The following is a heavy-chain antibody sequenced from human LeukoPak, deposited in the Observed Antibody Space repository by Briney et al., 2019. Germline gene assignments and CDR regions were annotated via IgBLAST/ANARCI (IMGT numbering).Heavy chain of an antibody. J-gene: IGHJ4*02. V-gene: IGHV3-64*01. CDR2: ISSNGGRT. CDR3: ARLYSGSYHTDY. D-gene: IGHD1-26*01. Sequence: PGGSLRLSCAASGFTFSTYAMHWVRQAPGKGLKYVSAISSNGGRTYYANSVKGRFTISRDNSKNTLYLQMGSLRPEDMALYYCARLYSGSYHTDYWGQGTLVTVSS. CDR1: GFTFSTYA.